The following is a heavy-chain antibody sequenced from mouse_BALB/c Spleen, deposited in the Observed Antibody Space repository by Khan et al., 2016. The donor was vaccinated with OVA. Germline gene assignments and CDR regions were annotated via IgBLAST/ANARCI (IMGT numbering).Heavy chain of an antibody. CDR2: IYYSGTI. CDR1: GISITTGNYR. CDR3: ARDYYGSSYYFDY. J-gene: IGHJ2*01. D-gene: IGHD1-1*01. V-gene: IGHV3-5*02. Sequence: EVQLQESGPGLVKPSQTVSLTCTVTGISITTGNYRWSWIRQFPGNKLEWIGYIYYSGTITYNPSLTSRTTITRDTSKNQFFLEMNSLTAEDTATYYCARDYYGSSYYFDYWGQGTTLTVSS.